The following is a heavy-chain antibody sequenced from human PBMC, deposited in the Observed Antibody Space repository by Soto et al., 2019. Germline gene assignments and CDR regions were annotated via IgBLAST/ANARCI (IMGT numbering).Heavy chain of an antibody. CDR1: GFPFSSYA. CDR3: ARDLSH. J-gene: IGHJ4*02. CDR2: INNASTTT. Sequence: DVQLVESGGGLVQPGGSLRLSCAASGFPFSSYAMHWVRQAPGKGLEWISYINNASTTTFHADSVKGRFTVSRGNAKNSLYLQMSSLRHEDTGVYYCARDLSHWGQGMLVTVSS. V-gene: IGHV3-48*02.